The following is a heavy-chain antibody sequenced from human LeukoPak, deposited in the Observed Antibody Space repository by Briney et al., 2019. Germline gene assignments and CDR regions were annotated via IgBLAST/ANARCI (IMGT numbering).Heavy chain of an antibody. V-gene: IGHV1-69*13. CDR2: IIPIFGTA. J-gene: IGHJ6*02. CDR3: ARLRYYGSGSYVAYYYGMDV. Sequence: ASVKVSCKASGGTFISYAISWVRQAPGQGLEWMGGIIPIFGTANYAQKFQGRVTITADESTSTAYMELSSQRSEDTAVYYCARLRYYGSGSYVAYYYGMDVWGQGTTVTVSS. CDR1: GGTFISYA. D-gene: IGHD3-10*01.